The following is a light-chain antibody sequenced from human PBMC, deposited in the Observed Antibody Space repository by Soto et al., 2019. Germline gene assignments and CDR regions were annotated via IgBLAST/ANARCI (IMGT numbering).Light chain of an antibody. CDR1: ENIDRW. CDR2: DAS. V-gene: IGKV1-5*01. CDR3: QRYITNSPWM. J-gene: IGKJ1*01. Sequence: DFQVTQSPSTLSASVGDRVTITCRASENIDRWLAWYQQKPGKAPQLLIYDASTLDGGVPSRFSGSGSGTHFTLTISSLQPEDFATYYCQRYITNSPWMFGQGTRVEFK.